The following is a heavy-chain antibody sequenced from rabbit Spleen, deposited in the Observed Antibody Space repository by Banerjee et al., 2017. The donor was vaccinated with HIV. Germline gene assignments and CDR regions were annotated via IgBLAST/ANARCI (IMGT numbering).Heavy chain of an antibody. J-gene: IGHJ4*01. CDR3: ARAYSGNIYHDL. D-gene: IGHD7-1*01. CDR1: GLDFSSSYW. CDR2: IYIVSSGNT. V-gene: IGHV1S45*01. Sequence: QEQLAESGGDLVQPEGSLTLTCTASGLDFSSSYWICWVRQAPGKGPEGIACIYIVSSGNTYYASWAKGRFTISKTASTTVTLQMTSLTAADTATYFCARAYSGNIYHDLWGPGTLVTVS.